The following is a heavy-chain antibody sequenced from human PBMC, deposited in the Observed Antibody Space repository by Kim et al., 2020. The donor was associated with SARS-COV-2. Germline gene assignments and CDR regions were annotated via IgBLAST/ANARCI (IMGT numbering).Heavy chain of an antibody. D-gene: IGHD3-22*01. CDR2: IYHSGST. CDR3: ARDMWVSSGYLDHAFD. V-gene: IGHV4-30-2*01. J-gene: IGHJ3*02. Sequence: SETLSLICAVSGGSISRGGYSWSWIRQPPGKGLEWIGYIYHSGSTYYNPSLKSRVTISVDRSKNQFSLKLSSVTAADTAVFYCARDMWVSSGYLDHAFD. CDR1: GGSISRGGYS.